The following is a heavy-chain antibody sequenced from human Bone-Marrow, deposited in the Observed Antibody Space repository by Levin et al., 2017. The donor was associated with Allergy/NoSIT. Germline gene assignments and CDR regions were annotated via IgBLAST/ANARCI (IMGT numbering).Heavy chain of an antibody. V-gene: IGHV1-46*01. CDR1: GYTFTSYY. D-gene: IGHD6-6*01. CDR2: INPSGGST. Sequence: GESLKISCKASGYTFTSYYMHWVRQAPGQGLEWMGIINPSGGSTSYAQKFQGRVTMTRDTSTSTVYMELSSLRSEDTAVYYCARDFSGIAALGPDYWFDPWGQGTLVTVSS. CDR3: ARDFSGIAALGPDYWFDP. J-gene: IGHJ5*02.